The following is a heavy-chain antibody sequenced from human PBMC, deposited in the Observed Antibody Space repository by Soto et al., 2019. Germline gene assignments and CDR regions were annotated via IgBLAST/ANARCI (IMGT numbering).Heavy chain of an antibody. V-gene: IGHV4-30-4*01. CDR2: IYYSGSA. CDR1: GGSISRGGYY. D-gene: IGHD3-9*01. Sequence: PSETLALGCTVSGGSISRGGYYWGWIRQPPGKGLEWGGYIYYSGSAYGNPTLKRRVTITVATSKNQFTLKLSSVTAADTAVYYCASGGYYDILTGRRDLNCFDPWGQGTMVTVSS. CDR3: ASGGYYDILTGRRDLNCFDP. J-gene: IGHJ5*02.